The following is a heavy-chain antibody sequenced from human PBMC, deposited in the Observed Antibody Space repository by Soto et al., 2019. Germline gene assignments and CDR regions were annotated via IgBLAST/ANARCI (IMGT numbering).Heavy chain of an antibody. CDR2: IYPGDSDT. D-gene: IGHD3-22*01. J-gene: IGHJ6*02. CDR1: GYSFTSYW. CDR3: ASSRFESSGFLYYYYGMAV. V-gene: IGHV5-51*01. Sequence: GESLRISCKGSGYSFTSYWIGWVRQMPGKGLEWMGIIYPGDSDTRYSPSFQGQVTISADKSISTAYLQWSSLKASDTAMYYCASSRFESSGFLYYYYGMAVWGQGTTVNVPS.